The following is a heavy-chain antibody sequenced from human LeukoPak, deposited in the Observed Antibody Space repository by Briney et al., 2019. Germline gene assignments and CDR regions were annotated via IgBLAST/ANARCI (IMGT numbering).Heavy chain of an antibody. V-gene: IGHV3-21*01. CDR1: GFTFSSYS. CDR3: ARDLYGPLVHYYYYMDV. CDR2: ISSSGSHI. Sequence: GGSLRLSCAASGFTFSSYSMNWVRQAPGKGLEWVSSISSSGSHIYYADSVKGRITISRDNAKNTLYLQMNSLRAEDTAVYYCARDLYGPLVHYYYYMDVWGKGTTVTISS. D-gene: IGHD3-10*01. J-gene: IGHJ6*03.